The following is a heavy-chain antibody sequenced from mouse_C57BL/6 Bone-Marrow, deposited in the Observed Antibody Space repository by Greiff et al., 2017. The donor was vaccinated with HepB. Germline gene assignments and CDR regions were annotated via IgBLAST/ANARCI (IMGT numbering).Heavy chain of an antibody. CDR1: GYTFTSYG. V-gene: IGHV1-81*01. Sequence: QVQLQQSGAELARPGASVKLSCKASGYTFTSYGIRWVKQSPGQGLEWIGEIYPRSGNTYYNEKFKGKATLTADKSSSTAYMELRSLTSEDSAVYFCALRYYYAMDYWGQGTSVTVSS. CDR2: IYPRSGNT. J-gene: IGHJ4*01. CDR3: ALRYYYAMDY. D-gene: IGHD2-12*01.